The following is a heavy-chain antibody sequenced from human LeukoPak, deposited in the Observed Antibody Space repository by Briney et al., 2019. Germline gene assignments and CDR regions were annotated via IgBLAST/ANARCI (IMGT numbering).Heavy chain of an antibody. D-gene: IGHD2-2*01. Sequence: KYGESLKISCKGSGYSLTSYWIGWVRQMPGKGLEWMGIIYPGDSDTRYSPSFQGQVTISADKSISAAYLQWSSLKASDTAMYYCARHLFSSRYQLLPHAFDIWGQGTMVTVSS. CDR3: ARHLFSSRYQLLPHAFDI. CDR2: IYPGDSDT. V-gene: IGHV5-51*01. CDR1: GYSLTSYW. J-gene: IGHJ3*02.